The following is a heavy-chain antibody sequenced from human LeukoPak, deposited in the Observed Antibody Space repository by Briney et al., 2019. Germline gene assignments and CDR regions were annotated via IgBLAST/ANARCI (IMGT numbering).Heavy chain of an antibody. CDR2: ISSSSSTI. Sequence: GGSLRLSCAASGFTFSSYGMTWVRQAPGKGLEWVSYISSSSSTIYYADSVKGRFTISRDNAKNSLYLQLNSLRAEDTAVYYCARGGGAKYYDFWSGYYRTPFDYWGQGTLVTVSS. CDR3: ARGGGAKYYDFWSGYYRTPFDY. D-gene: IGHD3-3*01. CDR1: GFTFSSYG. J-gene: IGHJ4*02. V-gene: IGHV3-48*01.